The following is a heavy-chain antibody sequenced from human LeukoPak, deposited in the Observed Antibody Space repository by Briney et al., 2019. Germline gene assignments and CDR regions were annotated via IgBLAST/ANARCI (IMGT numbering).Heavy chain of an antibody. CDR2: IHYGGNT. D-gene: IGHD2-21*02. Sequence: SETLSLTCTVSGDSISNGGYHCTWIRLHPGKGLEWIGYIHYGGNTDSAPSLRSRLTISIDTSKNQFSLRLDSVTVADTAVYYCARDFTKTASPDAFDVWGHGTLVALSS. CDR3: ARDFTKTASPDAFDV. CDR1: GDSISNGGYH. J-gene: IGHJ3*01. V-gene: IGHV4-31*03.